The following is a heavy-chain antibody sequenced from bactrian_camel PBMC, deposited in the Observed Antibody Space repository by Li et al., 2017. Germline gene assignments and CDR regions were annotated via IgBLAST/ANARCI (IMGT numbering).Heavy chain of an antibody. CDR2: IDSDGTT. CDR1: GYTYSSYC. Sequence: HVQLVESGGGSVQAGGSLRLSCVASGYTYSSYCMGWFRQAPDKERERVATIDSDGTTTYADSVKGRFTISQDKAMKTVYLQMNMLKPEDTAMYYCAAAGHDVCIAIAQRRLIASLATHWGQGTQVTVS. J-gene: IGHJ4*01. V-gene: IGHV3S53*01. D-gene: IGHD4*01. CDR3: AAAGHDVCIAIAQRRLIASLATH.